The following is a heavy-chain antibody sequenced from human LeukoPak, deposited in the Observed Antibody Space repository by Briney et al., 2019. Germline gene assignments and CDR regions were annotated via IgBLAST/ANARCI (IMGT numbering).Heavy chain of an antibody. V-gene: IGHV1-8*01. CDR3: ARTPRVTYYYYYGMDV. D-gene: IGHD5-18*01. CDR1: GYTFTSYD. CDR2: MNPNSGNT. Sequence: GASVKVSCKASGYTFTSYDLNWVRQATGQGLEWMGWMNPNSGNTGYAQKFQGRVTMTRNTSISTAYMELSSLRSEDTAVYYCARTPRVTYYYYYGMDVWGQGTTVTVSS. J-gene: IGHJ6*02.